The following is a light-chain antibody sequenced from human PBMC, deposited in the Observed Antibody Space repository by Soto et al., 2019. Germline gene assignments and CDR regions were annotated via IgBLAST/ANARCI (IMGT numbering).Light chain of an antibody. CDR1: QSVSSF. CDR2: DAS. J-gene: IGKJ4*01. CDR3: QHRSNWPLT. Sequence: EVVLTQSPATLSLSPGERATLSCRASQSVSSFLAWYQHKPGQAPRLLIYDASNRATGIPARFSGSGSGTDFTLTISSLEPEDFAVYYCQHRSNWPLTFGGGTKVEIK. V-gene: IGKV3-11*01.